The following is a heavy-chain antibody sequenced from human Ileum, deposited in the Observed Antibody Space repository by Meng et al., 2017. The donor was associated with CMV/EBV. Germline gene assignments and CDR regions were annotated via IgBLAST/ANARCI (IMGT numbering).Heavy chain of an antibody. CDR1: GNSISGYH. V-gene: IGHV4-4*07. CDR3: GRAGARGVPVDM. CDR2: LRTSGTT. Sequence: VQLPESGPGLVKHSETLSLTCIVSGNSISGYHWTWIRKPAGKGLEWIGRLRTSGTTDHNPSLKSRVTLSIDTSKNQFSLKLNSVTAADTAVYYCGRAGARGVPVDMWGQGTLVTVSS. J-gene: IGHJ4*02. D-gene: IGHD3-10*01.